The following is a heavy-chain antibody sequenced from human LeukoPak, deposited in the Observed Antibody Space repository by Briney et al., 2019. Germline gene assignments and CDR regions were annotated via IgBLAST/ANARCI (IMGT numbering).Heavy chain of an antibody. D-gene: IGHD3-16*02. CDR2: ISSSGSTI. CDR1: GFTFSSYS. CDR3: ARVASYDYVWGSYRYTRAFDI. V-gene: IGHV3-48*04. J-gene: IGHJ3*02. Sequence: GGSLRLSCAASGFTFSSYSMNWVRQAPGKGLEWVSYISSSGSTIYYADSVKGRFTISGDNAKNSLYLQMNSLRAEDTAVYYCARVASYDYVWGSYRYTRAFDIWGQGTMVTVSS.